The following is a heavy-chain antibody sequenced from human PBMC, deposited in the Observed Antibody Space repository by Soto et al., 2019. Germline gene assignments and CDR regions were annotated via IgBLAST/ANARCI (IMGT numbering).Heavy chain of an antibody. J-gene: IGHJ5*02. V-gene: IGHV1-18*01. D-gene: IGHD2-15*01. CDR1: GYTFTSYG. Sequence: ASVKVSCKASGYTFTSYGISWVRQAPGQGLEWMGWISAYNGNTNYAQKLQGRVTMTTDTSTSTAYMELRSLRSDDTAVYYCARVFDPTYCSGGSCYQDGTGFDPWGQGTLVTVSS. CDR2: ISAYNGNT. CDR3: ARVFDPTYCSGGSCYQDGTGFDP.